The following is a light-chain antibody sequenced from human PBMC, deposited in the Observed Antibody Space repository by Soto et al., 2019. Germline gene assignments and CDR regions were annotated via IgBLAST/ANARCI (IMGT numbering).Light chain of an antibody. V-gene: IGLV2-14*01. CDR3: SSYTDSINYL. J-gene: IGLJ1*01. Sequence: QSVLTQPAAVSGSPGQSITISCTGTSSDLAIYNYVSWYQQQPGKAPKLMIYQVTNRPSGVSNRFSGSRSGNTASLTISGLQAEDEAEYYCSSYTDSINYLFGTGTKVTVL. CDR2: QVT. CDR1: SSDLAIYNY.